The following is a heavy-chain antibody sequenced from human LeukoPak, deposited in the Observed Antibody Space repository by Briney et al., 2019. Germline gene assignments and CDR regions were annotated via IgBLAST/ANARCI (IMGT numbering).Heavy chain of an antibody. CDR1: GFTVSNNY. CDR3: GGYSPYLDY. CDR2: IYSGGRI. D-gene: IGHD3-22*01. J-gene: IGHJ4*02. Sequence: GGSLRLSCAASGFTVSNNYMNWVRQAPGKGLEWVSVIYSGGRIYYAESVKGRFTISRDNSKNTLYLQMNSLRAEDTAVYYCGGYSPYLDYWGQGTLVTVSS. V-gene: IGHV3-66*01.